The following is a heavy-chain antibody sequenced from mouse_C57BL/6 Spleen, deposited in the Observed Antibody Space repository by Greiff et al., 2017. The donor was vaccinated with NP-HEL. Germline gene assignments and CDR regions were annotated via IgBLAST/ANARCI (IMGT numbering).Heavy chain of an antibody. CDR1: GYTFTGYW. V-gene: IGHV1-9*01. CDR2: ILPGSGST. J-gene: IGHJ1*03. Sequence: LVESGAELMKPGASVKLSCKATGYTFTGYWIEWVKQRPGHGLEWIGEILPGSGSTNYNEKFKGKATFTADTSSNTAYMQLSSLTTEDSAIYYCAYGSSYARDWYFDVWGTGTTVTVSS. CDR3: AYGSSYARDWYFDV. D-gene: IGHD1-1*01.